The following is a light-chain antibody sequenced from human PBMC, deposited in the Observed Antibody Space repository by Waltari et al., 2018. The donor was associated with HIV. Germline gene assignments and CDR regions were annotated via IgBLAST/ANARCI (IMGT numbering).Light chain of an antibody. CDR1: SSNIGSNY. Sequence: SVLTQPPSPPGTPGQRVTISCSGSSSNIGSNYVSWYQQLPGTAPKLLIYRNNQRPSGVPDRFSGSKSGTSASLAISGLRSEDEADYYCAAWDDSLSGLVVFGGGTKLTVL. CDR2: RNN. CDR3: AAWDDSLSGLVV. J-gene: IGLJ2*01. V-gene: IGLV1-47*01.